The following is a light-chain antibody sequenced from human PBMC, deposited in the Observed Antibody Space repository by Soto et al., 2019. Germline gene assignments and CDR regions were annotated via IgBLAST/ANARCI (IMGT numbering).Light chain of an antibody. CDR3: QQYNNWPPWT. CDR2: GAS. V-gene: IGKV3D-15*01. CDR1: QSVDSN. Sequence: RVMTQAPATLSVAPGVGPAGSRRASQSVDSNLAWYQQKPGQTPRLLMYGASTRPTGIPARFSGSGSGTEFTLTISSLQSEDFAVYYCQQYNNWPPWTFGQGTKVDIK. J-gene: IGKJ1*01.